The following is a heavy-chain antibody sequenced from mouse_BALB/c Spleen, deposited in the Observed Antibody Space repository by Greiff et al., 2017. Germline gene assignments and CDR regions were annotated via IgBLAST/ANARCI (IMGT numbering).Heavy chain of an antibody. D-gene: IGHD1-1*01. CDR1: GFSLTSHG. V-gene: IGHV2-9*02. CDR3: ARDKGRYGTYAMDY. J-gene: IGHJ4*01. Sequence: VQLQESGPGLVAPSQSLSITCTVSGFSLTSHGVHWVRQPPGKGLEWLGVIWAGGSTNYNSALMSRLSISKDNSKSQVFLKMNSLQTDDTAMYYCARDKGRYGTYAMDYWGQGTSVTVSS. CDR2: IWAGGST.